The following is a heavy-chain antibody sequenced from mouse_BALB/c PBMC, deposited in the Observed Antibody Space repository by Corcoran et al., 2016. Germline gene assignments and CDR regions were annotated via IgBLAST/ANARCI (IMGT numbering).Heavy chain of an antibody. CDR1: GFSLSTSGMG. Sequence: QVTLKESGPGILKPSQTLSLTCSFSGFSLSTSGMGVGCIRQPSWKGLEWLAHIWWDDDKYYNPSLKSQLTISKDTSRNQVFLKITSVDTAETATYDCARRAPIYYDYDGYFDVWGAGTTVTVSS. J-gene: IGHJ1*01. D-gene: IGHD2-4*01. CDR3: ARRAPIYYDYDGYFDV. CDR2: IWWDDDK. V-gene: IGHV8-8*01.